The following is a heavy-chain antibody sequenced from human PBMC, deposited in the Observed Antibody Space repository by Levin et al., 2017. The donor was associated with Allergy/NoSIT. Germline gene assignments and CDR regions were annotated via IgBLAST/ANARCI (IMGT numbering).Heavy chain of an antibody. V-gene: IGHV3-30*18. D-gene: IGHD3-10*01. CDR1: GFRFSDYG. CDR2: VSHDGSYI. CDR3: AKDLGFRFASGSSYFDS. Sequence: GGSLRLSCGASGFRFSDYGMHWVRQAPGKGLEWVAVVSHDGSYIFYGDSVKGRFTISRDNSKNTLYLHINTLRAEDTAVYYCAKDLGFRFASGSSYFDSWGQGTRVTVSS. J-gene: IGHJ4*02.